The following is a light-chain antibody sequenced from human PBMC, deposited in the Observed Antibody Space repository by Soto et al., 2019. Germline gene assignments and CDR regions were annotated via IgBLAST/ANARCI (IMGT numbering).Light chain of an antibody. Sequence: DIVMTQSPLSLPVTPGEPASISCRSSQSLLHSNVNKYLHWYLQKPGQSPQLLIYLGSNRASGVPDRFSGSGSGTDFTLKISRVEAEDVGVYYCMQALQSPSTFGQGTKVDNK. CDR3: MQALQSPST. CDR2: LGS. CDR1: QSLLHSNVNKY. V-gene: IGKV2-28*01. J-gene: IGKJ1*01.